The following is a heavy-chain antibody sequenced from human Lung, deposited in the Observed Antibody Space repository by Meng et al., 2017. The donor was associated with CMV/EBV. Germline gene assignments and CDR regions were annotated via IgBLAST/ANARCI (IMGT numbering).Heavy chain of an antibody. CDR2: ISSSGSTI. V-gene: IGHV3-11*01. CDR3: ARARRVAGDYFDY. J-gene: IGHJ4*02. D-gene: IGHD3-3*01. Sequence: GGSLRLXCAAPGFTFSDYYLSWIRQAPGKGLEWVSYISSSGSTIYYADSVKGRFTISRDNAKNSLYLQMNSLRAEDTSVYYCARARRVAGDYFDYWGQGTXVTVSS. CDR1: GFTFSDYY.